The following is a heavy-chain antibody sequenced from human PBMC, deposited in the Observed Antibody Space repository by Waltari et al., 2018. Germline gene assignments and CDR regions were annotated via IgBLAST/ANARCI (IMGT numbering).Heavy chain of an antibody. J-gene: IGHJ4*02. CDR1: GGSISSGSYY. D-gene: IGHD5-12*01. V-gene: IGHV4-61*09. Sequence: QVQLQESGPGLVKPSQTLSLTCTVSGGSISSGSYYWSWIRQPAGKGLEWIGYIYTSGSTNYNPSLKSRGTISVDTSKNQFSLKLSSVTAADTAGYYCARKSGYALDYWGQGTLVTVSS. CDR3: ARKSGYALDY. CDR2: IYTSGST.